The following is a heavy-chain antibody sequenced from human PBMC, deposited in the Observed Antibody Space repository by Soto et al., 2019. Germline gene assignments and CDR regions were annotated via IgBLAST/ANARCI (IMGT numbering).Heavy chain of an antibody. Sequence: EVQLVESGGGLVQPGRSLRLSCAASGFTFDDYAMHWVRQAPGKGLEWVSGISWNSGGIGYADSVKGRFTISRDNAKNSLYLQMSSLRAEDTALYYCAKDMGSSSSYYGMDVWGQGTTVTVSS. CDR1: GFTFDDYA. D-gene: IGHD6-6*01. CDR2: ISWNSGGI. CDR3: AKDMGSSSSYYGMDV. J-gene: IGHJ6*02. V-gene: IGHV3-9*01.